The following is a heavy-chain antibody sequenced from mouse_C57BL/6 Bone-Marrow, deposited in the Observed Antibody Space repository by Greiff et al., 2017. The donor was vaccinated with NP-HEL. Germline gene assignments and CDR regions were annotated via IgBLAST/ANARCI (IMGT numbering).Heavy chain of an antibody. CDR1: GYTFTSYW. V-gene: IGHV1-69*01. D-gene: IGHD1-1*01. CDR2: IDPSDSYT. CDR3: ARAYYYGSNSWFAY. J-gene: IGHJ3*01. Sequence: QVQLQQPGAELVMPGASVKLSCKASGYTFTSYWMHWVKQRPGQGLEWIGEIDPSDSYTNYNQKFKGKSTLTVDKSSSTAHMQLSSLTSEDSAVYYCARAYYYGSNSWFAYWGQGTLVTVSA.